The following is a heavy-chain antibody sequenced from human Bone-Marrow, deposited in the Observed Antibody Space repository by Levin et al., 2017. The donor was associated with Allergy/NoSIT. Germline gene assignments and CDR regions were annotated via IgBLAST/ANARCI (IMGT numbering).Heavy chain of an antibody. V-gene: IGHV3-23*01. CDR2: ITYSGEST. CDR1: GFTFTTYS. D-gene: IGHD2-15*01. Sequence: SGGSPRLSCLASGFTFTTYSMSWVRQAPGKGPEWVSAITYSGESTYYADSVKGRFTMSRDNSKNTVYLQMNSLRAEDTAIYYCARDRSVRDLYCSGGTCYSDSWGQGTLVTVSS. CDR3: ARDRSVRDLYCSGGTCYSDS. J-gene: IGHJ4*02.